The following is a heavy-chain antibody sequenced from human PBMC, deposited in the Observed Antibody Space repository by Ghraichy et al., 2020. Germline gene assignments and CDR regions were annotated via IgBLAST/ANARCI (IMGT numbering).Heavy chain of an antibody. D-gene: IGHD2-2*01. CDR3: ARDRDIVVVPAAKHTSAFDI. CDR1: GFTFSSYS. J-gene: IGHJ3*02. CDR2: ISSSSSYI. V-gene: IGHV3-21*01. Sequence: GGSLRLSCAASGFTFSSYSMNWVRQAPGKGLEWVSSISSSSSYIYYADSVKGRFTISRDNAKNSLYLQMNSLRAEDTAVYYCARDRDIVVVPAAKHTSAFDIWGQGTMVTVSS.